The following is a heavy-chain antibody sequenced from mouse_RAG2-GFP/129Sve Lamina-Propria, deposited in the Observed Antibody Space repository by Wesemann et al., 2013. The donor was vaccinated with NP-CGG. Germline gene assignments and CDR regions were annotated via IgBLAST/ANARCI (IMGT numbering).Heavy chain of an antibody. V-gene: IGHV1-69*01. CDR3: ARWGLLRGFAY. J-gene: IGHJ3*01. D-gene: IGHD2-3*01. CDR1: GYTFTSYW. Sequence: QVQLQQPGAELVMPGASVKLSCKASGYTFTSYWMHWVKQRPGQGLEWIGEIDPSDSYTNYNQKFKGKATLTVDKSSSTAYMQLSSLTSEDSAVYYCARWGLLRGFAYWGQGDSGHCLC. CDR2: IDPSDSYT.